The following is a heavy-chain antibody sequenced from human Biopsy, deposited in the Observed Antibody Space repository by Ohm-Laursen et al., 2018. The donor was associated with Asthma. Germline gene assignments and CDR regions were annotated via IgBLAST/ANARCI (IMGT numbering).Heavy chain of an antibody. Sequence: SLRLSCTASGFTFSSNAMHWVRQAPGKGLEWVAVISYDGSNKYYADSVKGRFTISRDNSKNTLYLQMNSLRAEDTAVYYCAREGIAVAHFDYWGQGTLVTVSS. D-gene: IGHD6-19*01. CDR2: ISYDGSNK. V-gene: IGHV3-30-3*01. CDR3: AREGIAVAHFDY. J-gene: IGHJ4*02. CDR1: GFTFSSNA.